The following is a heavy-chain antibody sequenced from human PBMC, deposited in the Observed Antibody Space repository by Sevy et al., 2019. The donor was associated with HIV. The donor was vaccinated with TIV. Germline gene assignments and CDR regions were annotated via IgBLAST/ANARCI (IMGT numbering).Heavy chain of an antibody. CDR2: IQYDGSNK. J-gene: IGHJ4*02. V-gene: IGHV3-30*02. Sequence: GGSLRLSCAASVFSYSSYGMHWVCQAPGKGLEWVAYIQYDGSNKDYADSVKGRFTISRDNSKNTLDLQMNSLRVEDTAVYYCVKEGGGEGGDHWGQGTLVTVSS. CDR3: VKEGGGEGGDH. CDR1: VFSYSSYG. D-gene: IGHD2-21*01.